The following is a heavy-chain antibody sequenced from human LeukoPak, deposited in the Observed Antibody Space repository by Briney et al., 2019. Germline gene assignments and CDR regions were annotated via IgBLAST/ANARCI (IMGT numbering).Heavy chain of an antibody. CDR2: INPNSGGT. D-gene: IGHD6-19*01. CDR3: AREKSAVAGTHSPTLVFDY. J-gene: IGHJ4*02. CDR1: GYTFTGYY. V-gene: IGHV1-2*04. Sequence: ASVKVSCKASGYTFTGYYMHWVRQAPGQGLEWMGWINPNSGGTNYAQKFQGWVTMTRDTSISTAYMELSRLRSDDTAVYYCAREKSAVAGTHSPTLVFDYWGQGTLVTVSS.